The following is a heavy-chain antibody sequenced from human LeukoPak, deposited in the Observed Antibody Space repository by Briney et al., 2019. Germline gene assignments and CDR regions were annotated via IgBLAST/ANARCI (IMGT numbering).Heavy chain of an antibody. D-gene: IGHD5-18*01. CDR1: GFTFSDYY. CDR2: ISSSGSTI. Sequence: PGGSLRLCCAASGFTFSDYYMSWIRQAPGKGLEWVPYISSSGSTIYYADSVKGRFTISRDNAKNSLYLQMNSLRAEDTAVYYCARDLSAMVFSFDYWGQGTLVTVSS. V-gene: IGHV3-11*01. CDR3: ARDLSAMVFSFDY. J-gene: IGHJ4*02.